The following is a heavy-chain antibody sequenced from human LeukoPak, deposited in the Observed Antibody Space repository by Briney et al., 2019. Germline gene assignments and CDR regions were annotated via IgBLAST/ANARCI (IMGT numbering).Heavy chain of an antibody. CDR2: LYSNGNT. CDR3: ARGPDYDFWSGYPESYYYYGMDV. CDR1: GFTVSSKY. J-gene: IGHJ6*02. V-gene: IGHV3-53*05. D-gene: IGHD3-3*01. Sequence: GGSLRLSCAASGFTVSSKYMSWVRQAPGKGLEWVSTLYSNGNTYYADSVKGRFTISRDNSKNTLSLQMNSLRSEDTAVYYCARGPDYDFWSGYPESYYYYGMDVWGQGTTVTVSS.